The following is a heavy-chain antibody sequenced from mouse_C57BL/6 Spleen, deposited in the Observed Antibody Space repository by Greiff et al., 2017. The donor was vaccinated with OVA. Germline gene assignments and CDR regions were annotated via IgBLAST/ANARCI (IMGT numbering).Heavy chain of an antibody. V-gene: IGHV3-6*01. D-gene: IGHD2-4*01. CDR2: LRYDGST. CDR1: GYSITSGYY. CDR3: ARGIYYDYDGFAD. Sequence: EVKLQESGPGLVKPSPSLSLSCSASGYSITSGYYWNWIRKPPGNKLGWMGFLRYDGSTNYNPSLKNRTSITRDTSKSQFFLKLNSVTTEDTATYYCARGIYYDYDGFADWGQGTLVTVSA. J-gene: IGHJ3*01.